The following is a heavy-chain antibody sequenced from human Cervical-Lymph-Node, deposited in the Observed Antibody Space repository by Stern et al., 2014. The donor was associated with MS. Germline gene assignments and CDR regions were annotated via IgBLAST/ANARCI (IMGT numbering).Heavy chain of an antibody. D-gene: IGHD3-22*01. CDR3: ARQISGYFPFDY. V-gene: IGHV5-51*01. J-gene: IGHJ4*02. CDR2: IYPGDSDT. CDR1: DYGFTNYW. Sequence: EVQLVQSGAEVKKPGESLKISCKGSDYGFTNYWIGWVRQMPGKGLELMGIIYPGDSDTRYSPSFQGHITISVDTSIRTAYLQWSSLRASDTAMYYCARQISGYFPFDYWGQGTQVTVSS.